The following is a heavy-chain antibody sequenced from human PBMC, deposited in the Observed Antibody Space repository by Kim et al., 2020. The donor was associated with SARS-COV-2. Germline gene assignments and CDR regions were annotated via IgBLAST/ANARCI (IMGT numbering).Heavy chain of an antibody. CDR3: TTSPGYYSTSPFDF. CDR1: GFTFNNAC. D-gene: IGHD3-22*01. V-gene: IGHV3-15*01. J-gene: IGHJ4*02. CDR2: IKSQTDGGTT. Sequence: GGSLRLSCAASGFTFNNACMTWVRQAPGKSLEWVGHIKSQTDGGTTDYAAPVKDRFTISRDDSENTLYPQMNSLTTEDTAVYYCTTSPGYYSTSPFDFWGQGALVTVS.